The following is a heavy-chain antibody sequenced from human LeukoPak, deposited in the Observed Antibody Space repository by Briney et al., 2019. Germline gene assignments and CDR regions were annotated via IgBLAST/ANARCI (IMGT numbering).Heavy chain of an antibody. V-gene: IGHV3-30*04. CDR1: GFTFSSYA. CDR3: ARDSSGRPGQNTFDY. J-gene: IGHJ4*02. CDR2: ISYDGSNK. D-gene: IGHD5-12*01. Sequence: GGSLRLSCAASGFTFSSYAMHWVRQAPGKGLEWVAVISYDGSNKYYADSVKGRFTISRDNSKNTLYLQMNSLRAEDTAVYYCARDSSGRPGQNTFDYWGQGTLVTVSS.